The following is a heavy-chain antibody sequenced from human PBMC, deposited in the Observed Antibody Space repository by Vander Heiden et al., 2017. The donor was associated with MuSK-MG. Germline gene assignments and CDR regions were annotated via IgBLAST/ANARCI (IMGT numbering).Heavy chain of an antibody. V-gene: IGHV3-21*01. Sequence: EVQLVESGGGLVKPGGSLRLSCAASGFTFSSYSMNWVRQAPGKGLEWVSSISSSSSYIYYADSVKGRFTISRDNAKNSLYLQMNSLRAEDTAVYYCARDRYGFWSGYYYYYGMDVWGQGTTVAVSS. D-gene: IGHD3-3*01. CDR2: ISSSSSYI. J-gene: IGHJ6*02. CDR1: GFTFSSYS. CDR3: ARDRYGFWSGYYYYYGMDV.